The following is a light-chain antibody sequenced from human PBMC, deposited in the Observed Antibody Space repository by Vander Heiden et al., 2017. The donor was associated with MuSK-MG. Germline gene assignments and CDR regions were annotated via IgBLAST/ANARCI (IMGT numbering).Light chain of an antibody. CDR1: QSVSSN. V-gene: IGKV3-15*01. CDR2: GAS. CDR3: QQYNILIT. J-gene: IGKJ5*01. Sequence: EIVMTQSPATLSVSPGERATLSCRASQSVSSNLAWYQQKPGQDTRLLIYGASTRATGIPDRFSGSGSGTEFTLTSSSRQSEDFAVYYWQQYNILITFGQGTRLEIK.